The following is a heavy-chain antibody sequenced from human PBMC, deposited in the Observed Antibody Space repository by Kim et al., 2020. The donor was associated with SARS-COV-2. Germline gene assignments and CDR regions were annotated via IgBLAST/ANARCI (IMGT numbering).Heavy chain of an antibody. CDR3: AKLEKRSQSITMIAVVTFDY. V-gene: IGHV3-23*01. CDR2: ISGSGGST. CDR1: GFTFSSYA. J-gene: IGHJ4*02. D-gene: IGHD3-22*01. Sequence: GGSLRLSCAASGFTFSSYAMSWVRQAPGKGLEWVSAISGSGGSTYYADSVKGRFTISRDNSKNTLYMQRNSLRAEDTAVYYCAKLEKRSQSITMIAVVTFDYWAQGTLVTVSS.